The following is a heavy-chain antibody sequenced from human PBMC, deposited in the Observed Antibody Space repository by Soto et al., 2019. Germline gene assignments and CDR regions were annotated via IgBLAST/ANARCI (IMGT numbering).Heavy chain of an antibody. Sequence: PGGSLRLSCAASGFTFSSYGMHWVRQAPGKGLEWVAVISYDGSNKYYADSVKGRFTISRDNSKNTLYLQMNSLRAEDTAVYYCAKDVVGSSGLDLDYWGQGTLVTVSS. CDR1: GFTFSSYG. CDR3: AKDVVGSSGLDLDY. J-gene: IGHJ4*02. CDR2: ISYDGSNK. V-gene: IGHV3-30*18. D-gene: IGHD6-19*01.